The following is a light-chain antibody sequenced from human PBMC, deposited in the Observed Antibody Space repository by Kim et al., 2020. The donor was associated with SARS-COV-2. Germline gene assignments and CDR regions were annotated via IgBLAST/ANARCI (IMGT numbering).Light chain of an antibody. CDR1: ALPNQY. V-gene: IGLV3-25*03. Sequence: SYELTQPPSVSVSPGQTARITCSGDALPNQYAYWYQQKPGQAPVLVIYKDSERPSGIPERFSGSRSGTTVTLTISGVQAEDEADYYCQSADSSGTVVFGG. J-gene: IGLJ2*01. CDR2: KDS. CDR3: QSADSSGTVV.